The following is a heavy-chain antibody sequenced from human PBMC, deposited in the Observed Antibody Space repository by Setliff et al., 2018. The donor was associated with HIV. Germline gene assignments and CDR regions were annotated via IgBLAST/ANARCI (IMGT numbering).Heavy chain of an antibody. J-gene: IGHJ4*02. Sequence: GGSLRLSCAASGFTFNSYWMHWVRQAPGKGLMWVSHINNDETITKYADSVKGRFTISRDNAKNTVYLQMNSLRPEDTAVYYCATLWMRGGYFDTWGQGTLVTVPQ. V-gene: IGHV3-74*01. CDR1: GFTFNSYW. CDR2: INNDETIT. D-gene: IGHD2-15*01. CDR3: ATLWMRGGYFDT.